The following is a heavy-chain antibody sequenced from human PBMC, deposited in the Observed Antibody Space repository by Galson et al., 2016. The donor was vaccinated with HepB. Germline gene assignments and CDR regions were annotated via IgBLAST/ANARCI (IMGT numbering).Heavy chain of an antibody. CDR3: ATRSWNTQY. V-gene: IGHV3-23*01. CDR1: GLIFGDFG. CDR2: IHYAGVRT. D-gene: IGHD1-1*01. Sequence: SLRLSCAASGLIFGDFGMSWVRQAPGKGLEWLSSIHYAGVRTHYADSVKGRFTISRDNSKNTLNLQISSLRADDTGIYYCATRSWNTQYWGQGTPVTVSS. J-gene: IGHJ4*02.